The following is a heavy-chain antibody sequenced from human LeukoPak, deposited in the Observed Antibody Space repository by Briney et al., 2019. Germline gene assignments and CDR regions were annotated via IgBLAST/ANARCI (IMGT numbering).Heavy chain of an antibody. J-gene: IGHJ6*03. D-gene: IGHD2-2*01. Sequence: ASVKVSCKASGYTFTSYDINWVRQATGQGLEWMGWMNPNSGNTGYAQKFQGRVTMTRNTSISTAYMELSSLRSEDTAVYYCARGVIPAVLLRHIYYYYYMDVWGKGTTVTISS. CDR3: ARGVIPAVLLRHIYYYYYMDV. V-gene: IGHV1-8*01. CDR1: GYTFTSYD. CDR2: MNPNSGNT.